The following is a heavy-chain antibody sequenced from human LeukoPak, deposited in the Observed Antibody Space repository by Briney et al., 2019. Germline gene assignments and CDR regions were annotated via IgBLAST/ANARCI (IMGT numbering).Heavy chain of an antibody. V-gene: IGHV3-21*01. Sequence: GGSLRLSCAASGFTFSSYSMNWVRQAPGKGLEWVSSISSSSSYIYYADSVKGRFTIFRDNAKNSLYLQMNSLRAEDTAVYYCAKEGYSRGYYSYYYMDVWGKGTTVTVSS. CDR3: AKEGYSRGYYSYYYMDV. J-gene: IGHJ6*03. D-gene: IGHD6-13*01. CDR2: ISSSSSYI. CDR1: GFTFSSYS.